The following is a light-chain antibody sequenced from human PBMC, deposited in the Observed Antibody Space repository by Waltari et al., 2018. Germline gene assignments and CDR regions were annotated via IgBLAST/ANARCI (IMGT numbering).Light chain of an antibody. Sequence: SYDLTQAPSVSVSPGQTATIDCSGDDLGSRYVSWYQQKPGRSPVLVIHQDNKRPSGVLDRYSASNTGNIATLTSGGTQAIDEADYSCMAWDSSTGVFCGGTKLTV. CDR1: DLGSRY. J-gene: IGLJ3*02. CDR2: QDN. CDR3: MAWDSSTGV. V-gene: IGLV3-1*01.